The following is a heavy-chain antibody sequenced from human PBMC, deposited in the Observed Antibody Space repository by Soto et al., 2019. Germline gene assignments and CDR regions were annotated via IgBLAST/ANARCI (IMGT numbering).Heavy chain of an antibody. CDR3: ARVYCSGGSCYSIDY. Sequence: GASVKVSCKASGYTFTSYGISWVRQAPGQGLEWMGWISAYNGNTNYAQKLQGRVTMTRDTSTSTVYMELSSLRSEDTAVYYCARVYCSGGSCYSIDYWGQGTLVTVSS. CDR2: ISAYNGNT. D-gene: IGHD2-15*01. V-gene: IGHV1-18*01. CDR1: GYTFTSYG. J-gene: IGHJ4*02.